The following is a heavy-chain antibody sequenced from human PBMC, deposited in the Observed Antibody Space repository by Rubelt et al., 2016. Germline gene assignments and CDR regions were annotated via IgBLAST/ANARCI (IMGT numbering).Heavy chain of an antibody. Sequence: VQLVESGGGLVQPGGSLRLSCAASGFSFSTNSMHWVRQAPGKGLEWVALISFDGSNKNYADSEKGRFTISRDNSKNTLDRQMNSLRAEDTALYDCARVADTSGYLDYWGQGTLVTVSS. CDR1: GFSFSTNS. CDR2: ISFDGSNK. V-gene: IGHV3-30*04. CDR3: ARVADTSGYLDY. D-gene: IGHD3-22*01. J-gene: IGHJ4*02.